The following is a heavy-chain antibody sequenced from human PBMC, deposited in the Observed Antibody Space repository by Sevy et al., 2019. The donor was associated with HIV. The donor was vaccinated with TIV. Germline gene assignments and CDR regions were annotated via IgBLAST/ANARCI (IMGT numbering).Heavy chain of an antibody. CDR2: INPNRGGT. D-gene: IGHD6-19*01. J-gene: IGHJ6*02. CDR3: ARGPTGSSGIYGMDV. V-gene: IGHV1-2*02. CDR1: GYTFTGYY. Sequence: ASVKVSCKASGYTFTGYYMHWVRQAPGQGLEWMGWINPNRGGTNYAQKFQGRVTMTRDTSISTAYMELSRLRSDDTAVYYCARGPTGSSGIYGMDVWGQGTTVTVSS.